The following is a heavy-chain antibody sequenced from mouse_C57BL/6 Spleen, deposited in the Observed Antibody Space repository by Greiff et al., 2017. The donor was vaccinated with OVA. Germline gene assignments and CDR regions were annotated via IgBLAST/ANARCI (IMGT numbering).Heavy chain of an antibody. Sequence: QVQLQQSGAELVRPGASVTLSCKASGYTFTDYEMHWVKQTPVHGLDWIGAIDPETGGTAYNQKFKGKAILTADKSSSTAYMALRSLTSEDSAVYYCTRGEGDYYGYSEARDYWGQGTSVTVSS. D-gene: IGHD1-1*01. CDR2: IDPETGGT. CDR1: GYTFTDYE. V-gene: IGHV1-15*01. CDR3: TRGEGDYYGYSEARDY. J-gene: IGHJ4*01.